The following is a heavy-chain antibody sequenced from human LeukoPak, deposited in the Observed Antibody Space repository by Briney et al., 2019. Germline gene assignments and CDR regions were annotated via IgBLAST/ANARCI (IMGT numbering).Heavy chain of an antibody. Sequence: WASVTVSCKVSGYTLTKFSMHWVRQAPGQGLEWMAWIHLKSGGTRCAQNFQGRVTMTRDTSTSTAFMEVSRLRSDDTAVYYCARDYDGYDDYRKWDYWGQGTLVTVSS. CDR1: GYTLTKFS. CDR2: IHLKSGGT. D-gene: IGHD4-17*01. V-gene: IGHV1-2*02. J-gene: IGHJ4*02. CDR3: ARDYDGYDDYRKWDY.